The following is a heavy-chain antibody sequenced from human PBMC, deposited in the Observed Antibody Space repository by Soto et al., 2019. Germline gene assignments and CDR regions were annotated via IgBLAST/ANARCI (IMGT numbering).Heavy chain of an antibody. V-gene: IGHV4-30-2*01. CDR2: IYHSGST. Sequence: QLQLQESGLGLVKPSQTLSLTCAVSGGSISSGGYSWSWIRQPPGKGPEWIGYIYHSGSTYYNPSLKSRVTISVDESKNQFSLKLSSVTAAGTAVYYCAAGGGLPRYYWGQGTLVTVSS. J-gene: IGHJ4*02. D-gene: IGHD5-12*01. CDR1: GGSISSGGYS. CDR3: AAGGGLPRYY.